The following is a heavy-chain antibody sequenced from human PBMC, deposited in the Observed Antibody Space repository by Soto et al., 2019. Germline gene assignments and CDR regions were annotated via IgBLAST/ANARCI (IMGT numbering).Heavy chain of an antibody. CDR1: GGTFSSYA. J-gene: IGHJ4*02. CDR3: PRVALDPYFYDSSGYYCRGHFDY. Sequence: GASVKASCKASGGTFSSYAISWVRQAPGQGLEWMGGIIPIFGTANYAQKFQGRVTITADESTSTAYMELRSLRSEDTPLYYCPRVALDPYFYDSSGYYCRGHFDYWRQGTRVTVSS. V-gene: IGHV1-69*13. CDR2: IIPIFGTA. D-gene: IGHD3-22*01.